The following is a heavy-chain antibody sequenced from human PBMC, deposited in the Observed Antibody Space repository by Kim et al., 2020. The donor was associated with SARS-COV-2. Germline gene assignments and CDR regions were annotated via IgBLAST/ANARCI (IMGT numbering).Heavy chain of an antibody. Sequence: SHPSLKCRVTISGDTSKNQFSLKLSSVTAADTALYYCARHGSSYEYFFDYWGQGSLVTVSS. D-gene: IGHD6-13*01. J-gene: IGHJ4*02. V-gene: IGHV4-61*07. CDR3: ARHGSSYEYFFDY.